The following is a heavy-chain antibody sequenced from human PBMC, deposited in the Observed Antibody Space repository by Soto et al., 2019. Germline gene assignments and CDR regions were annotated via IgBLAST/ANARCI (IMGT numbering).Heavy chain of an antibody. Sequence: QVQLQESGPGLVKPSQTLSLTCTVSGGSIRSDGNYWSWIRQRPGKGLEWIGYIFYSGSTYYNPPLTSLLTTSIDTSKNQFSPKLSSLRAEDPAVYYGARVDFGVHEYFDLWRPGTVVTVSS. CDR1: GGSIRSDGNY. V-gene: IGHV4-31*01. J-gene: IGHJ2*01. CDR2: IFYSGST. D-gene: IGHD3-3*01. CDR3: ARVDFGVHEYFDL.